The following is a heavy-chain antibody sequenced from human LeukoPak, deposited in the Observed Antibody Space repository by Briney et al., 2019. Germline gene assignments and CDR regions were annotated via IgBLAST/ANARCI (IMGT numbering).Heavy chain of an antibody. Sequence: GGSLRLSCAASGFSFSTYWMHWVRQAPGKGLVWVSRITSDGSDTTYAASVKGRFTISRDNAKNTLYLQMNSLRAEDTAVYYCARLYSSSSSDYWGQGTMVTVSS. V-gene: IGHV3-74*03. J-gene: IGHJ4*02. CDR2: ITSDGSDT. D-gene: IGHD6-13*01. CDR3: ARLYSSSSSDY. CDR1: GFSFSTYW.